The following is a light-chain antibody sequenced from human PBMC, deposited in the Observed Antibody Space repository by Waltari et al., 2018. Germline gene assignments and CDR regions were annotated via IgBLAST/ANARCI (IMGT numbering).Light chain of an antibody. CDR3: SSFAGSNNYV. J-gene: IGLJ1*01. V-gene: IGLV2-8*01. CDR2: EVT. CDR1: SMYVGGYSC. Sequence: HSALTQPPSASGSPGQSVTSSCTRTSMYVGGYSCVSWYQQHPGKAPNLIISEVTKRPSGVPDRFSGSKSGNTASLTVSGLQADDEADYYCSSFAGSNNYVFGTGTKVTVL.